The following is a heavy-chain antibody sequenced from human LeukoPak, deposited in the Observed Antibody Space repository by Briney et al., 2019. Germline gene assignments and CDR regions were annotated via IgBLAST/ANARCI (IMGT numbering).Heavy chain of an antibody. CDR3: ARAKQWLDAFDS. CDR2: ISYDENNK. J-gene: IGHJ3*02. Sequence: PGRSLRLSCAPSGFTFSSYTMHWVRQAPDKGLEWVAVISYDENNKYYADSVKGRFTISRDNSKNTLYLQMNSLRAEDTAVYYCARAKQWLDAFDSWGQGAMVTVSS. CDR1: GFTFSSYT. D-gene: IGHD6-19*01. V-gene: IGHV3-30*04.